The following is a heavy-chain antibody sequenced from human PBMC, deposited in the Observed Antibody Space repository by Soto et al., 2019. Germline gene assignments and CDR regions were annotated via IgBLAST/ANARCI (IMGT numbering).Heavy chain of an antibody. CDR3: ARDLWGYCGTDCYPLDV. J-gene: IGHJ6*02. V-gene: IGHV4-39*07. D-gene: IGHD2-21*02. CDR2: MFYSGNT. Sequence: SETLSLTCSVPAAYIRATNFYWGWIRQPPGKGLEWIGSMFYSGNTYYNPSFKSRVTISVDTSKNQFSLKLNSVTAADTAVYYCARDLWGYCGTDCYPLDVWGQGTTVTVS. CDR1: AAYIRATNFY.